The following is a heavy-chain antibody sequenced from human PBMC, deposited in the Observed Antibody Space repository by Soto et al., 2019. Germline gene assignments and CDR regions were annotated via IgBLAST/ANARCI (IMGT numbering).Heavy chain of an antibody. D-gene: IGHD1-1*01. V-gene: IGHV3-9*01. J-gene: IGHJ4*02. CDR1: GFNFGNYA. CDR3: AEDMGVTTYDMHS. Sequence: VLLVESGGGLVQPGRSLRLSCPVSGFNFGNYAMHWVRQAPGKGLEWVAAINWQRDKVAYAGSVLGRVTLFRHSPTNTRDLAMSDLTTNSRALHDCAEDMGVTTYDMHSGGQGMLFTVSS. CDR2: INWQRDKV.